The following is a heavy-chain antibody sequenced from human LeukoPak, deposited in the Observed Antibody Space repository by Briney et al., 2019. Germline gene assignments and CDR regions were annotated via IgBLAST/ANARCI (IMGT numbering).Heavy chain of an antibody. Sequence: GGSLRLSCAASGVTFSTYAMHWVGQAAGKGLEGVAGISYDGSNKDYADSVKGRFTISRDNSKDTLYLQMNSLRAEDTAVYYCASRRLWLQNGEPAFDYWGQGTLVTVSS. V-gene: IGHV3-30-3*01. CDR2: ISYDGSNK. D-gene: IGHD5-18*01. J-gene: IGHJ4*02. CDR1: GVTFSTYA. CDR3: ASRRLWLQNGEPAFDY.